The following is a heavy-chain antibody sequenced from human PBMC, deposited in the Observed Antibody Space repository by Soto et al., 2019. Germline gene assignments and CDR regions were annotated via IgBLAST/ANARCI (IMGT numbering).Heavy chain of an antibody. D-gene: IGHD3-3*01. Sequence: SVKVSCKAPGDTFTSYYLNWVRQAPGQGLEWMGVINPHGGSTKYAQKFQGRITMTRDTSRSTVYMELSGLRSDDTAIYYCARSSGGNFGIIIEGSNWFDPWGQGTLVTVSS. J-gene: IGHJ5*02. V-gene: IGHV1-46*01. CDR1: GDTFTSYY. CDR3: ARSSGGNFGIIIEGSNWFDP. CDR2: INPHGGST.